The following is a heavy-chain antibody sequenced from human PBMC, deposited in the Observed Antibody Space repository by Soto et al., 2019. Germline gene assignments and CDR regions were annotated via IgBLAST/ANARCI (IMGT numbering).Heavy chain of an antibody. CDR3: ARSFCRDAVRCNWFDP. V-gene: IGHV4-59*01. J-gene: IGHJ5*02. D-gene: IGHD2-8*01. CDR2: MNNIGRT. Sequence: QVQLQESGPGLVKPSETLSLTCTVSGAFSSTYYWSWIRQPPGKGLEWIGYMNNIGRTNYNPSLKSRVTISLDSSKNQFSLKLSSVIAADTAVYYCARSFCRDAVRCNWFDPWGLGTLVTASS. CDR1: GAFSSTYY.